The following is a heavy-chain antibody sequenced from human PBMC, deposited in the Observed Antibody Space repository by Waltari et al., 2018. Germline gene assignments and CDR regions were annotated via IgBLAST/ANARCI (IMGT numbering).Heavy chain of an antibody. Sequence: QVEESGGGVVQPGGSLRLSCVASGYTFTNYGMHWVRRAPGKGLELMAVIASDGSNKYYEDSGKGRFTVSRDNSKNSVYLQMNSLRPEDTALYFCAKAGGIHNYPLDPWGQGTLVTVSS. V-gene: IGHV3-30*18. CDR2: IASDGSNK. CDR1: GYTFTNYG. J-gene: IGHJ5*02. D-gene: IGHD1-26*01. CDR3: AKAGGIHNYPLDP.